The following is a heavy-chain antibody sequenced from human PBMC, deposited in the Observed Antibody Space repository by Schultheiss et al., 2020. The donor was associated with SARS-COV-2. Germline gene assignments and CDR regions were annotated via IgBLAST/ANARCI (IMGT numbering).Heavy chain of an antibody. J-gene: IGHJ6*02. V-gene: IGHV3-74*01. CDR2: INGDGTRT. D-gene: IGHD3-10*01. CDR3: AREELLWFGESPYYYYGMDV. CDR1: GFSFSTYS. Sequence: GGSLRLSCTASGFSFSTYSLNWVRQAPGEGLEWVSRINGDGTRTDYADSAKGRFTISRDNAKNTLYLQMNSLTAEDTAVYYCAREELLWFGESPYYYYGMDVWGQGTTVTVSS.